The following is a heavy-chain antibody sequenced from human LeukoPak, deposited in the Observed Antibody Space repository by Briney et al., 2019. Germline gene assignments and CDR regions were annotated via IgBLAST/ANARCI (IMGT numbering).Heavy chain of an antibody. Sequence: EGSLRLSCAVSGITLSNYGMSWVRQAPGKGLEWVAGISDSGGRTNYADSVKGRFTTSRDNPKNTLYLQMNSLRAEDTAVYFCAKRGVVIRVILVGFHKEAYYFDSWGQGALVTVSS. CDR3: AKRGVVIRVILVGFHKEAYYFDS. CDR2: ISDSGGRT. D-gene: IGHD3-22*01. CDR1: GITLSNYG. V-gene: IGHV3-23*01. J-gene: IGHJ4*02.